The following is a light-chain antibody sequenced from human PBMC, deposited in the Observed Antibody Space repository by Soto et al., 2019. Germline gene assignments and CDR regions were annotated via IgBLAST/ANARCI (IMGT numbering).Light chain of an antibody. CDR1: QSISDS. J-gene: IGKJ1*01. CDR3: QRYLGFSGR. Sequence: DIQMTQSPSTLSGSVGDSVTITFRDSQSISDSLACYQQKPAKAPDLLISDVSKLEIGFASGFSGSGCGTEFTLTFSSMQPNDLATYSCQRYLGFSGRFGKGTRVDI. V-gene: IGKV1-5*01. CDR2: DVS.